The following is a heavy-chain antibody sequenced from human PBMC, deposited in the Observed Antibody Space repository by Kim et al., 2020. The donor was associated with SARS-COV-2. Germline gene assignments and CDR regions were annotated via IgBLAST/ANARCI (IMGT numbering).Heavy chain of an antibody. D-gene: IGHD5-18*01. J-gene: IGHJ6*02. CDR2: ISSSGSTI. CDR1: GFTFSDYY. Sequence: GGSLRLSCAASGFTFSDYYMSWIRQAPGKGLEWVSYISSSGSTIYYADSVKDRFTISRDNAKNSLYLQMNSLRAEDTAVYYCARDGVDTAMVDYYYGMDVWGQGTTVTVSS. V-gene: IGHV3-11*01. CDR3: ARDGVDTAMVDYYYGMDV.